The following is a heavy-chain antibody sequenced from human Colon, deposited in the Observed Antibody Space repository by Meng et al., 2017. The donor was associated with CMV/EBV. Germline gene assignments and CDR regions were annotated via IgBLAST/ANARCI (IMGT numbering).Heavy chain of an antibody. CDR3: AREGPELSEFGVVINPIDY. J-gene: IGHJ4*02. Sequence: GGSLRLSCAASGFTFSSYWMSWVRQAPGKGLEWVANIKQDGSEKYYVDSVKGRFTISRDNAKNSLYLQMNSLRAEDTAVYYCAREGPELSEFGVVINPIDYWGQGTLVTVS. D-gene: IGHD3-3*01. CDR1: GFTFSSYW. CDR2: IKQDGSEK. V-gene: IGHV3-7*01.